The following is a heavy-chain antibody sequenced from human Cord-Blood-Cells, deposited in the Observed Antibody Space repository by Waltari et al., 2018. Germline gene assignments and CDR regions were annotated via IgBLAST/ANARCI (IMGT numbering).Heavy chain of an antibody. CDR2: IYYSGST. V-gene: IGHV4-59*08. D-gene: IGHD6-13*01. CDR3: ARHLSTANNWYFDL. CDR1: GCPISRYY. Sequence: QVQLQESGPGLVKPSETLSLTCTVPGCPISRYYWRWIRQPPGKGLEWIGYIYYSGSTNYNPSLKSRVTISVDTSKNQFSLKLSSVTAADTAVYYCARHLSTANNWYFDLWGRGTLVTVSS. J-gene: IGHJ2*01.